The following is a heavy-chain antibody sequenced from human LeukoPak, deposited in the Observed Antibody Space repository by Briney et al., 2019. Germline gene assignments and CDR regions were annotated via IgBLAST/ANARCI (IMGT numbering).Heavy chain of an antibody. D-gene: IGHD3-16*02. CDR3: ARDIERFDYVWGSYRYMDY. CDR1: GYTFTGYY. J-gene: IGHJ4*02. V-gene: IGHV1-2*02. CDR2: INPNSGRT. Sequence: EASVKVSCKASGYTFTGYYMHWVRQAPGQGLEWMGWINPNSGRTNYAQNFQGRVTMTRDTSISTAYMELSRLRSDDTAVYFCARDIERFDYVWGSYRYMDYWGQGTLVTVSS.